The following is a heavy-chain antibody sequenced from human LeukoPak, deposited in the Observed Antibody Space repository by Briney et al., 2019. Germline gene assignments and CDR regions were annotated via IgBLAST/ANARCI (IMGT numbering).Heavy chain of an antibody. D-gene: IGHD5-24*01. J-gene: IGHJ4*02. V-gene: IGHV4-59*08. CDR3: ASTRDGYNPDY. CDR1: GGSTSSYY. Sequence: ASETLSLTCTVSGGSTSSYYWSWIRQPPGKGLEWIGYIYYSGSTNYNPSLKSRVTISVDTSKNQFSLKLSSVTAADTAVYYCASTRDGYNPDYWGQGTLVTVSS. CDR2: IYYSGST.